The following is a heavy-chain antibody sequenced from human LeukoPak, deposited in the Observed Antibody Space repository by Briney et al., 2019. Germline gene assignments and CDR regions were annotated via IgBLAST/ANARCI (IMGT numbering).Heavy chain of an antibody. V-gene: IGHV4-39*07. CDR1: GGSISSSSYF. CDR3: ARAYSSSWYFNWFDP. J-gene: IGHJ5*02. D-gene: IGHD6-13*01. Sequence: SETLSLTCTVSGGSISSSSYFWGWIRQPPGKGLEWIGTIYNSGSTYYNASLESRVTISVDTSKNQFSLKLSSVTAADTAVYYCARAYSSSWYFNWFDPWGQGTLVTVSS. CDR2: IYNSGST.